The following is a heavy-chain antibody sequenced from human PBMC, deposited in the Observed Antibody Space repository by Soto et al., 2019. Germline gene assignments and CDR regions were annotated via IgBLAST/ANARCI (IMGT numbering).Heavy chain of an antibody. CDR1: GYTFTSYG. CDR3: ATGDGYSSGWYSSYYYMDV. D-gene: IGHD6-19*01. J-gene: IGHJ6*03. V-gene: IGHV1-18*01. CDR2: ISAYNGNT. Sequence: VKVSCKASGYTFTSYGISWVRQAPGQGLEWMGWISAYNGNTNYAQKLQGRVTMTTDTSTSTAYMELRSLRSDDTAVYYCATGDGYSSGWYSSYYYMDVWGKGTTVTVSS.